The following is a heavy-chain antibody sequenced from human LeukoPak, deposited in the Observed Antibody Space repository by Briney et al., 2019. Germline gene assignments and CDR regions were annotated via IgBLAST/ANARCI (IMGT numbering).Heavy chain of an antibody. V-gene: IGHV1-69*06. CDR1: GGTFSSYA. Sequence: ASVKVSCKASGGTFSSYAISWVRQAPGQGLEWMGGIIPIFGTANYAQKFQGRVTITADKSTSTAYMEMSRLRSEDTAVYYCARGGPYSSSWYAVDYWGQGTLVTVSS. J-gene: IGHJ4*02. CDR2: IIPIFGTA. D-gene: IGHD6-13*01. CDR3: ARGGPYSSSWYAVDY.